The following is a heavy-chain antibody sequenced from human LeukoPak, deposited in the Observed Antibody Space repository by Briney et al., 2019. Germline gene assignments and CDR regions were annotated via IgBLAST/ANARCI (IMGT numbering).Heavy chain of an antibody. V-gene: IGHV1-69*05. CDR1: GGTFSSYA. D-gene: IGHD3-22*01. J-gene: IGHJ4*02. CDR2: IIPIFGTA. CDR3: AADSSGYYQTFDY. Sequence: ASVKVSCKASGGTFSSYAISWVRQAPGQGLEWMGGIIPIFGTANYAQKLQGRVTMTTDTSTSTAYMELRSLRSDDTAVYYCAADSSGYYQTFDYWGQGTLVTVSS.